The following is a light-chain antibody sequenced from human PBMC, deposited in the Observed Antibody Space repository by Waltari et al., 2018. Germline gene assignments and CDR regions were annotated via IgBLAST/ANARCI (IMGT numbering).Light chain of an antibody. CDR3: GTWDSSLSAVV. CDR2: DNS. V-gene: IGLV1-51*01. J-gene: IGLJ2*01. CDR1: SSNIGNIY. Sequence: QSVLTQPPSVSAAPGQKVTISCSGSSSNIGNIYVSWYQQLPGTAPKLLVYDNSKRPSGLPDRCAGSKSGTSATLGITALQTGDEADYYCGTWDSSLSAVVFGGGTKLTVL.